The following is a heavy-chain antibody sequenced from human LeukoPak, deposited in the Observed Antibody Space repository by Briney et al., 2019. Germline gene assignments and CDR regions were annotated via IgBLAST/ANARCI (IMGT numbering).Heavy chain of an antibody. CDR1: AYTSTSYY. J-gene: IGHJ4*02. Sequence: ASVKVSGKASAYTSTSYYMHWVRQAPGQGLEWMGIINPSGGSISYAQKFQGRVTMTRDMSTSTVYMELSSLRSEDTAVYYCARGMTDGYNYGEFDYWGQGTLVTVSS. CDR2: INPSGGSI. CDR3: ARGMTDGYNYGEFDY. D-gene: IGHD5-24*01. V-gene: IGHV1-46*01.